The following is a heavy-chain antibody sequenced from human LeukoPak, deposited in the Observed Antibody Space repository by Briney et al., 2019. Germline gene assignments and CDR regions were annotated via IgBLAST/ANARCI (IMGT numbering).Heavy chain of an antibody. V-gene: IGHV5-51*01. J-gene: IGHJ3*02. CDR2: IYPGDSDT. D-gene: IGHD6-13*01. CDR1: GYSFTSYW. Sequence: GESLKISCKGSGYSFTSYWIGWVRQMPGKGLEWMGIIYPGDSDTRYSPSFRGQVTTSADKSISTAYLQWSSLKASDTAMYYCASLAAAGTSAGAFDIWGQGTMVTVSS. CDR3: ASLAAAGTSAGAFDI.